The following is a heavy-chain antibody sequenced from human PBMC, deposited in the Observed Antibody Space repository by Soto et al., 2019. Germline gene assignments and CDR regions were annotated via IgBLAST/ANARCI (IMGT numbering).Heavy chain of an antibody. CDR1: GYTFTSYY. Sequence: GASVKVSCKASGYTFTSYYMHWVRQAPGQGLEWMGIINPSGGSTSYAQKFQGRVTMTRDTSTSTVYMELSSLRSEDTAVYYCARERGSGYDFWSGYYGPNYYYGMDVWGQGTTVTVSS. CDR2: INPSGGST. CDR3: ARERGSGYDFWSGYYGPNYYYGMDV. V-gene: IGHV1-46*01. J-gene: IGHJ6*01. D-gene: IGHD3-3*01.